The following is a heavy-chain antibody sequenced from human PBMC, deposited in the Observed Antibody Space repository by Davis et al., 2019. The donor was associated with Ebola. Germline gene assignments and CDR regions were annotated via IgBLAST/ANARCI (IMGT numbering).Heavy chain of an antibody. Sequence: GESLKISCAASGFTFSCCAMSWVRQAPGKGLDWVSLVYGGGNGPNYADSVKGRFTISRDNSKNMLYPQMNSLRAEDTAVYYCAKEAGMRHADYYMDVWGKGTTVTVSS. CDR2: VYGGGNGP. V-gene: IGHV3-23*03. CDR3: AKEAGMRHADYYMDV. CDR1: GFTFSCCA. D-gene: IGHD1-1*01. J-gene: IGHJ6*03.